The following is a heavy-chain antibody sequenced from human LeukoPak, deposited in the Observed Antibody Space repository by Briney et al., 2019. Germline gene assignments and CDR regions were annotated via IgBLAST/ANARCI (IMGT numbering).Heavy chain of an antibody. Sequence: PGGSLRLSCAASGFTFSSYGMSWVRQAPGKGLEWVSAISGSGGSTYYADSVKGRFTISRDNSKNTLYLQMNSLRAEDTAVYYCARIGAATYAFDIWGQGTMVTVSS. CDR1: GFTFSSYG. CDR3: ARIGAATYAFDI. CDR2: ISGSGGST. V-gene: IGHV3-23*01. J-gene: IGHJ3*02. D-gene: IGHD1-26*01.